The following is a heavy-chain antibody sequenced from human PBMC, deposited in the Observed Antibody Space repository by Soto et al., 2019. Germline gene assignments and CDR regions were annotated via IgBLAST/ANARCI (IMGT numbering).Heavy chain of an antibody. V-gene: IGHV4-59*01. J-gene: IGHJ6*03. D-gene: IGHD3-3*01. CDR2: IYYSGST. Sequence: SETLSLTCTVSGGSISSYYWSWIRQPPGKGLEWIGYIYYSGSTNYNPSLKSRVTISVDTSKNQFSLKLSSVTAADTAVYYCARVGWSGFLYCYCYYYTDVWGKGTTVTVSS. CDR3: ARVGWSGFLYCYCYYYTDV. CDR1: GGSISSYY.